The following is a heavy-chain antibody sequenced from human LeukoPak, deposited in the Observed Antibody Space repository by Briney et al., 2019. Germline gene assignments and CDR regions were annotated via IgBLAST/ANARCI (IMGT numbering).Heavy chain of an antibody. D-gene: IGHD4-17*01. Sequence: SGGSLSLSCAASGVTVSSNYMTWVRQAPGKGLNWVSVVYSGGSTYYADSVKGRFTISRDNSKNTLYLQMNSLRAEDTAVYYCARCTVTIDAFDIWGQGTMVSVSS. J-gene: IGHJ3*02. V-gene: IGHV3-66*01. CDR3: ARCTVTIDAFDI. CDR1: GVTVSSNY. CDR2: VYSGGST.